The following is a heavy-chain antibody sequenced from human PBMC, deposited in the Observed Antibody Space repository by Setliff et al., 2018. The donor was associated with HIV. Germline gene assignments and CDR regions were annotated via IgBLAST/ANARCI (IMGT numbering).Heavy chain of an antibody. CDR2: IYYSGST. V-gene: IGHV4-39*01. D-gene: IGHD3-3*01. CDR1: DGSMTSGSYY. J-gene: IGHJ3*02. CDR3: ARHLITIFGVVYPGGAFDI. Sequence: SETLSLTCSVSDGSMTSGSYYWGWIRQPPGKGLEWIGSIYYSGSTYYNPSLKSRVTISVDTSKNQFSLKLSSVTAADTAVYYCARHLITIFGVVYPGGAFDIWGQGTMVTVSS.